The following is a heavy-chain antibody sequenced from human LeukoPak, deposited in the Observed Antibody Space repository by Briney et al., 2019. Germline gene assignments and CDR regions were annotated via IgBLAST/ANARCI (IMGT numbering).Heavy chain of an antibody. V-gene: IGHV3-23*01. CDR2: ISGSGGST. Sequence: PGGPLRLSCVVSGFTFSSYAMSRVRQAPGKGLEWVSGISGSGGSTYYADSVKGRFTISRDNSKNTLYLQMNSLRAEDTAVYYCARTYSSTWYPPPGDYWGQGTLVTVSS. CDR3: ARTYSSTWYPPPGDY. D-gene: IGHD6-13*01. J-gene: IGHJ4*02. CDR1: GFTFSSYA.